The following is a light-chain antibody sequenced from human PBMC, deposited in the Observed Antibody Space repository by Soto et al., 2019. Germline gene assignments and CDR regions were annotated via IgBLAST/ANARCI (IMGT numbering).Light chain of an antibody. J-gene: IGKJ3*01. V-gene: IGKV4-1*01. CDR1: QSVLYSSNNKNY. Sequence: DIVMTQSPDSLAVSLGERATINCKSSQSVLYSSNNKNYLAWYQQKPGQPPKLLIYWASTRESGVPDRFSGSGSVTDFTLTISSLQAEDVPVYYCQQYYSTPFPFGPGTKVHIK. CDR3: QQYYSTPFP. CDR2: WAS.